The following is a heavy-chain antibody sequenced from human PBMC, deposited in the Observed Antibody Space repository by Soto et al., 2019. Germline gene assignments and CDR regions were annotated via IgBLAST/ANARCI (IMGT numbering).Heavy chain of an antibody. V-gene: IGHV1-2*04. D-gene: IGHD2-8*01. Sequence: ASVKVSCKASGYSFTDYHIHWVRQAPGQGLEWLGRINPKSGGTSTAQKFQGWVTMTTDTSISTACMELTRLTSDDTAIYYCARGDSTDCSNGVCSFFYNRDMDVWGQGTTVTVSS. CDR3: ARGDSTDCSNGVCSFFYNRDMDV. CDR1: GYSFTDYH. CDR2: INPKSGGT. J-gene: IGHJ6*02.